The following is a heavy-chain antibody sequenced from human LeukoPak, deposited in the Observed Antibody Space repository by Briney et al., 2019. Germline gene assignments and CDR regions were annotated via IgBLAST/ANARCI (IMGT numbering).Heavy chain of an antibody. V-gene: IGHV3-23*01. CDR1: GFTFSGYA. D-gene: IGHD2-2*01. CDR2: ISGSGGST. CDR3: ARRYCSTCPTGHAFDL. Sequence: PGGSLRLSCAASGFTFSGYAMSWVRQAPGKGLEWVSAISGSGGSTYYADSVNGRFTISRDNSKNTLYLQLNSLRAEDTAVYFCARRYCSTCPTGHAFDLWGQGTMVTVSS. J-gene: IGHJ3*01.